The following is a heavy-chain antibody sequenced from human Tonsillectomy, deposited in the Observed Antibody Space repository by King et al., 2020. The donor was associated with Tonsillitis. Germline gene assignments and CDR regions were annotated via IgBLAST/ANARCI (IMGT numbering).Heavy chain of an antibody. D-gene: IGHD3-9*01. CDR3: ASPNPQNYDDLTGQTSGYYYYFMDV. CDR2: IDPSDSYT. J-gene: IGHJ6*03. V-gene: IGHV5-10-1*03. Sequence: VQLVESGAEVKKPGESLRISCQISGYSFTNFWINWVRQMPGKGLEWMGRIDPSDSYTTYSPSFQGHVTISVDKSITTAYLQWRSLQASDTAMYYCASPNPQNYDDLTGQTSGYYYYFMDVWGKGTTVTVSS. CDR1: GYSFTNFW.